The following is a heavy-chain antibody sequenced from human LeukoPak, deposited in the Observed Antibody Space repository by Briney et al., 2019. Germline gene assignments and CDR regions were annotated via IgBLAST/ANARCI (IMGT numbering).Heavy chain of an antibody. CDR2: IYYSGST. D-gene: IGHD3-10*01. J-gene: IGHJ6*02. CDR1: GGSISSGGYY. Sequence: SQTLSLTCTVSGGSISSGGYYWSWIRQHPGKGLEWIGYIYYSGSTYYNPSLKSRVTISVDTSKNQFSLKLSSVTAADTAVYYCARDATHYYGSGTRHYGMDVWGQGTTVTVSS. V-gene: IGHV4-31*03. CDR3: ARDATHYYGSGTRHYGMDV.